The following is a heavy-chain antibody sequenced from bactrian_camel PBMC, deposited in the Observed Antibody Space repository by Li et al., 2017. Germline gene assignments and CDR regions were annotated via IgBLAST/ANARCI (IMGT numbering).Heavy chain of an antibody. CDR2: VYTGGGST. D-gene: IGHD1*01. CDR1: GFTFSSYW. Sequence: QVQLVESGGGLVQPGGSLRLSCAASGFTFSSYWMYWVRQAPGKGLEWVSSVYTGGGSTYYADSVKGRFTISKDNAKNTLYLQLNSLQTEDTAIYYCAKEALPGGIYWSGFDSWGRGTQVTVS. J-gene: IGHJ4*01. V-gene: IGHV3S1*01. CDR3: AKEALPGGIYWSGFDS.